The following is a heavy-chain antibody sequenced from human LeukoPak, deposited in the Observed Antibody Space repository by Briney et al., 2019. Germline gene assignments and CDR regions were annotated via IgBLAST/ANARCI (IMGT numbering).Heavy chain of an antibody. CDR2: IIPIFGTA. Sequence: SVKVSCKASGGTFSSYAISWVRQAPGQGLEWMGGIIPIFGTANYAQKFQGRVTITTDESTSTAYMGLSSLRSEDTAVYYCARPIPAASSTYDAFDIWGQGTMVTVSS. J-gene: IGHJ3*02. V-gene: IGHV1-69*05. D-gene: IGHD2-2*01. CDR1: GGTFSSYA. CDR3: ARPIPAASSTYDAFDI.